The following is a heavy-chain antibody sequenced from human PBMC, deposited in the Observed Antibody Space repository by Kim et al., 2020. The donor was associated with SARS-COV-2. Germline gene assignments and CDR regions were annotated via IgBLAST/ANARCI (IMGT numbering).Heavy chain of an antibody. CDR1: GFTFSSYN. D-gene: IGHD6-19*01. V-gene: IGHV3-48*02. CDR2: ISSSNTTM. Sequence: GGSLRLSCAASGFTFSSYNMNWVRQPPGKGLEWVSYISSSNTTMSYADSVKGRFTISRDNAKNSLYLQMNSLRDEDTAVYYCVGPLKQSRGYWGQGTLVTVSS. CDR3: VGPLKQSRGY. J-gene: IGHJ4*02.